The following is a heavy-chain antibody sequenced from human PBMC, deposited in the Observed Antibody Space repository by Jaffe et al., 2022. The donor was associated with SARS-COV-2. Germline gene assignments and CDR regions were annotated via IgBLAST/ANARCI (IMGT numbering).Heavy chain of an antibody. Sequence: QVQLVESGGGVVQPGRSLRLSCAASGFTFSSYGMHWVRQAPGKGLEWVAVISYDGSNKYYADSVKGRFTISRDNSKNTLYLQMNSLRAEDTAVYYCAKGFYDFWSGYYRGGYYYYYYGMDVWGQGTTVTVSS. CDR1: GFTFSSYG. CDR2: ISYDGSNK. J-gene: IGHJ6*02. D-gene: IGHD3-3*01. CDR3: AKGFYDFWSGYYRGGYYYYYYGMDV. V-gene: IGHV3-30*18.